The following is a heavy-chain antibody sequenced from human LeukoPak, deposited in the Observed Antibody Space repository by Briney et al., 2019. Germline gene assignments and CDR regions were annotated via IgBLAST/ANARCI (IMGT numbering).Heavy chain of an antibody. CDR3: ARVSSSWYPGPLYYFDY. Sequence: ASVKVSCKASGYTFTSYDINWVRQATGQGLEWMGWMNPNSGNTGYAQKFQGRVTMTRNTSISTAYMELSRLRSDDTAVYYCARVSSSWYPGPLYYFDYWGQGTLVTVSS. CDR2: MNPNSGNT. CDR1: GYTFTSYD. V-gene: IGHV1-8*01. D-gene: IGHD6-13*01. J-gene: IGHJ4*02.